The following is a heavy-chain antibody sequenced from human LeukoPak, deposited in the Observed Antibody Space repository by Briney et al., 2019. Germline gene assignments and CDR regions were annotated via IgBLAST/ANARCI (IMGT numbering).Heavy chain of an antibody. V-gene: IGHV1-46*01. D-gene: IGHD6-19*01. CDR1: GYTFTSYY. Sequence: ASVKVSCKASGYTFTSYYMHWVRQAPGQGLEWMGIISPSGGSTIYVPKLQGRVTMIRDTSTSTVYMELSSLISDDTAVYYCGRAWGDSSGWHGPDYWGQGTLVTVSS. J-gene: IGHJ4*02. CDR2: ISPSGGST. CDR3: GRAWGDSSGWHGPDY.